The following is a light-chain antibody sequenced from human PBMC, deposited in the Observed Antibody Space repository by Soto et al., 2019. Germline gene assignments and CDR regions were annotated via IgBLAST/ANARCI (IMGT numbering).Light chain of an antibody. V-gene: IGKV1-39*01. CDR1: QTITTY. CDR2: GAS. J-gene: IGKJ1*01. CDR3: QQSHSTPWT. Sequence: DIQMTQSPSSLSASVGDRVTITCRASQTITTYLNWYQQKPGKAPKLLIYGASSLQSGVPSRFTGSGSGPDFILTISSLQPEDSATYHCQQSHSTPWTFGQGTKVEIK.